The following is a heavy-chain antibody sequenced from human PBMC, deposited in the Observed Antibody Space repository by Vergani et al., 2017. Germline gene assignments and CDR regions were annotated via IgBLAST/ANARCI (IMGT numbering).Heavy chain of an antibody. CDR2: IFPGDSDT. V-gene: IGHV5-51*01. J-gene: IGHJ3*02. CDR3: ARSADSRGYYDVFDI. CDR1: GYSFTSYW. Sequence: EVQLVQSGAEVKKPGVSLKISCKGSGYSFTSYWIGWVRQMPGKGLEWMGIIFPGDSDTRYSPSFQGQVTISGDKSISTAYLQWSSLKASDSAMYYCARSADSRGYYDVFDIWGQGTMVTVSS. D-gene: IGHD3-22*01.